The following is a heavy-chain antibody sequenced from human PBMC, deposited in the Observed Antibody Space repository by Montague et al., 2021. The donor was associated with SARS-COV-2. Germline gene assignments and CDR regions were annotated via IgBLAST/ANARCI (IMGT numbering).Heavy chain of an antibody. CDR3: ARIGGWSGAS. D-gene: IGHD3/OR15-3a*01. V-gene: IGHV4-30-4*01. CDR2: TYNNDRT. CDR1: GGSISSGDYY. J-gene: IGHJ5*02. Sequence: SQTLSLTCTVSGGSISSGDYYWNWIRQPPGKGLEWIAYTYNNDRTNYNPSLESRVSVSVDTSKNQFSLRLSSVTAADTAVYYCARIGGWSGASWGQGTLVTVSS.